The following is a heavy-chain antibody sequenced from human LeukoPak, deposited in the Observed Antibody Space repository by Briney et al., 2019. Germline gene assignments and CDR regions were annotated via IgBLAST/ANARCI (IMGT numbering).Heavy chain of an antibody. Sequence: GASVNVSCKASGYTFTSYGISWVRQAPGQGLEWMGWISAYNGNTNYAQKLQGRVTMTTDTSTSTAYMELRSLRSDDTAVYYCARVTTYYYGSGRIPPLYWGQGTLVTVSS. D-gene: IGHD3-10*01. J-gene: IGHJ4*02. CDR3: ARVTTYYYGSGRIPPLY. V-gene: IGHV1-18*01. CDR1: GYTFTSYG. CDR2: ISAYNGNT.